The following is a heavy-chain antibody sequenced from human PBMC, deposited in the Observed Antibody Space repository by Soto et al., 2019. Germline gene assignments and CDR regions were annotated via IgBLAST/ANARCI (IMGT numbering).Heavy chain of an antibody. V-gene: IGHV1-2*02. J-gene: IGHJ6*02. CDR2: INVNSGDT. D-gene: IGHD6-13*01. CDR3: ARERITATATGDFYHYGLDV. CDR1: GYTFSDYY. Sequence: QVQLVQSGAEVKEPGASVKVSCKASGYTFSDYYVHWLRQAPGPGLEWVGWINVNSGDTKYAQKLQGRVTLTRDTSITTAYMELRSLEYDDTAVCYCARERITATATGDFYHYGLDVWGQGTTVTVSS.